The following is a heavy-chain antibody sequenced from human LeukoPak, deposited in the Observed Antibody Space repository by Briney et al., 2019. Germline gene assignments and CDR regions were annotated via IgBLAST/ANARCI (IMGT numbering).Heavy chain of an antibody. Sequence: GGSLRLSCAASGFTFNSYSMNWVRQAPGKGLEWVSSISSSSSYIYYADSVKGRFTISRDNAKNSLYLQMNSLRAEDTAVYYCARDKVRGVIGDFDYWGQGTLVTVSS. J-gene: IGHJ4*02. D-gene: IGHD3-10*01. CDR2: ISSSSSYI. CDR3: ARDKVRGVIGDFDY. CDR1: GFTFNSYS. V-gene: IGHV3-21*01.